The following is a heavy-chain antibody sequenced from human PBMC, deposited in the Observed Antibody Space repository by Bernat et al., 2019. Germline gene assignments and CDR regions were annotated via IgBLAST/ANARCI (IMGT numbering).Heavy chain of an antibody. J-gene: IGHJ6*02. Sequence: QVQLQESGPGLVKPSQTLSLTCTVSGGSISSGDYYWSWIRQPPGKCLEWIGYIYYSGTTYYHPSLKSRLTISVDTSMNQFSLKLSYVTATDTTVYYCAILDVGYCASTSCYYDYGMDVWGQGTTVTVSS. CDR2: IYYSGTT. V-gene: IGHV4-30-4*01. CDR1: GGSISSGDYY. D-gene: IGHD2-2*01. CDR3: AILDVGYCASTSCYYDYGMDV.